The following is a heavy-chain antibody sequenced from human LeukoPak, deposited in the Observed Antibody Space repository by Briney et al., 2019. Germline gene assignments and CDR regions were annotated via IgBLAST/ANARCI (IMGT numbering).Heavy chain of an antibody. CDR3: ARASDYYSSPYYFDY. Sequence: ASVKVSCKASGGTFSSYAISWVRQAPGQGPEWMGGIIPIFGTANYAQKFQGRVTITADESTSTAYMELSSLRSEDTAVYYCARASDYYSSPYYFDYWGQGTLVTVSS. D-gene: IGHD2-21*01. CDR1: GGTFSSYA. V-gene: IGHV1-69*13. J-gene: IGHJ4*02. CDR2: IIPIFGTA.